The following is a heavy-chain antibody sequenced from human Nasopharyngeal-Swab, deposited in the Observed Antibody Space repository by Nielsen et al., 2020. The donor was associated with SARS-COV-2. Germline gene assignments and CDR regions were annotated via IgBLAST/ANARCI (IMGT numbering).Heavy chain of an antibody. J-gene: IGHJ4*02. D-gene: IGHD3-16*01. CDR2: INHSGST. CDR1: GGSFSGYY. V-gene: IGHV4-34*01. Sequence: SETLSLTCAVYGGSFSGYYWSWIRQPPGKGLEWIGEINHSGSTNYNPSLKSRVTISVDTSKNQFSLKLSSVTAADTAVYYYARGLNGGHWGQGTLVTVSS. CDR3: ARGLNGGH.